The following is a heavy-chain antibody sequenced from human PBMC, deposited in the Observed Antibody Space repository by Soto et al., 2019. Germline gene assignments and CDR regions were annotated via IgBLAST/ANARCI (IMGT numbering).Heavy chain of an antibody. D-gene: IGHD2-2*01. J-gene: IGHJ6*03. Sequence: SETLSLTCTVSGGSISSSSYYWGWIRQPPGKGLEWIGSIYYSGSTYYNSSLKSRVTISVDTSKNQFSLKLSSVTAADTAVYYCARHQRPAAIVNYMDVWGKGTTVTVSS. V-gene: IGHV4-39*01. CDR1: GGSISSSSYY. CDR3: ARHQRPAAIVNYMDV. CDR2: IYYSGST.